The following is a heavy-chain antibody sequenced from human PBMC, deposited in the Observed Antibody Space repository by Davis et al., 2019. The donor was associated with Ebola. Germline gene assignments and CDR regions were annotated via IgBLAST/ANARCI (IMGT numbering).Heavy chain of an antibody. J-gene: IGHJ4*02. CDR2: IYYSGST. CDR1: GGSISSYY. CDR3: ARGDGGSYRYYFDY. V-gene: IGHV4-59*08. Sequence: SETLSLTCTVSGGSISSYYWSWIRQPPGKGLEWIGYIYYSGSTNYNPSLKSRVTISVDTSKNQFSLKLSSVTAADTAVYYCARGDGGSYRYYFDYWGQGTLVTVSS. D-gene: IGHD1-26*01.